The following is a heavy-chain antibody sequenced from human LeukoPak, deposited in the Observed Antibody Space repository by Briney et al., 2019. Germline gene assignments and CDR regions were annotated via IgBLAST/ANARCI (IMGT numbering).Heavy chain of an antibody. D-gene: IGHD3-22*01. CDR2: ISGSGGST. CDR3: AKDSGDSSGSYWYFDL. V-gene: IGHV3-23*01. J-gene: IGHJ2*01. Sequence: PGGSLRLSCAASGFTFSSYAMSWVRQAPGKGLEWVSAISGSGGSTYYADSVKGRFTISRDNSKNTLYLHMNSLRAEDTAVYYCAKDSGDSSGSYWYFDLWGRGTLVTVSS. CDR1: GFTFSSYA.